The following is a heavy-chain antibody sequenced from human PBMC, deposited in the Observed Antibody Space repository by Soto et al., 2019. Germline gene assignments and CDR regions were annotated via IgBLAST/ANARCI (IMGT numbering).Heavy chain of an antibody. CDR2: FDPEDGET. J-gene: IGHJ3*02. D-gene: IGHD3-16*02. V-gene: IGHV1-24*01. CDR3: ATGPPHLGELSLVVAFDI. CDR1: GYTITELS. Sequence: ASVKVSCKVSGYTITELSMHWVRQAPGKGLEWMGGFDPEDGETIYAQKFQGRVTMTEDTSTDTAYMELSSLRSEDTAVYYCATGPPHLGELSLVVAFDIWGQGTMVTVSS.